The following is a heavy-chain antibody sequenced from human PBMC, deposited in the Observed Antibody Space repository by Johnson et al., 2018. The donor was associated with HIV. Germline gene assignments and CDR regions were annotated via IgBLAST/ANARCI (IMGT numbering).Heavy chain of an antibody. CDR1: GFTFDDYG. J-gene: IGHJ3*02. CDR2: INWNGGST. CDR3: ARRINYDSSGVYLGDAFDI. Sequence: VQLVESGGGLATPGGSLRLSCAASGFTFDDYGMNWIRQAPGKGLEWVSGINWNGGSTGYADSVKGRFTISRDNAKNSLYLQMNGLRAEDTALYYCARRINYDSSGVYLGDAFDIWGQGTMVTVSS. V-gene: IGHV3-20*04. D-gene: IGHD3-22*01.